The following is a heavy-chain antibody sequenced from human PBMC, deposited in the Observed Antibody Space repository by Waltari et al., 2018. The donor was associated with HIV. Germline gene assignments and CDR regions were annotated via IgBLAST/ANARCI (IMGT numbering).Heavy chain of an antibody. CDR1: GFTFRNYW. D-gene: IGHD1-1*01. CDR2: IDPDPAGL. CDR3: ARDLSWNQADY. Sequence: EVQLVESGGGLVQPGGSLRLSCAASGFTFRNYWMHWVRQEPGKGLGWLSSIDPDPAGLTYADPVEGRFSISRDNSKNTVYRQMNNLGAEDTALYYCARDLSWNQADYWGQGALVTVSS. J-gene: IGHJ4*02. V-gene: IGHV3-74*01.